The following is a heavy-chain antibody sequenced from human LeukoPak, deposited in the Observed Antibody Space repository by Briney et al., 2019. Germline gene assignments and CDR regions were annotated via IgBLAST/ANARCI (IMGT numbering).Heavy chain of an antibody. Sequence: GGSLRLSCAASGFTFSSYAMSWVRQAPGKGLEWVSAISGSGGSTYYADSVKGRFTISRDNSKNTLYLQMNSLRAEDTAVYYCAEMSGYDYYYAMDVWGQGTTVTVSS. J-gene: IGHJ6*02. CDR3: AEMSGYDYYYAMDV. CDR1: GFTFSSYA. D-gene: IGHD5-12*01. CDR2: ISGSGGST. V-gene: IGHV3-23*01.